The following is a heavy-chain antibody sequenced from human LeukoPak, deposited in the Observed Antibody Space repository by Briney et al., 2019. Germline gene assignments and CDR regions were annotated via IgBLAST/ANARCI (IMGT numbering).Heavy chain of an antibody. J-gene: IGHJ4*02. V-gene: IGHV3-33*01. D-gene: IGHD1-20*01. CDR2: IWYDGGNK. CDR1: GFSFSNYG. CDR3: ARGGTRYNWNYIDY. Sequence: GGSLRLSCAASGFSFSNYGMHWVRQAPGKGLEWEAVIWYDGGNKYYADSVKGRFAISRDNSDNTLYLQMNSLRAEDTAVYYCARGGTRYNWNYIDYWGQGTLVTVSS.